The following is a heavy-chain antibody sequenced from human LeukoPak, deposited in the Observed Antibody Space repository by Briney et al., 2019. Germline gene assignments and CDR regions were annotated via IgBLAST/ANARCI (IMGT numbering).Heavy chain of an antibody. D-gene: IGHD1-26*01. CDR3: AKGKWGGSYPHDAFDI. Sequence: GGSLRLSCAASGFTFSSYAMHWVRQAPGKGLEWVAVISHDGSNKYYVDSVKDRFTISRDDSKNTLYLQMNSLRAEDTAIYTCAKGKWGGSYPHDAFDIWGQGTVVTVSS. CDR2: ISHDGSNK. CDR1: GFTFSSYA. J-gene: IGHJ3*02. V-gene: IGHV3-30*04.